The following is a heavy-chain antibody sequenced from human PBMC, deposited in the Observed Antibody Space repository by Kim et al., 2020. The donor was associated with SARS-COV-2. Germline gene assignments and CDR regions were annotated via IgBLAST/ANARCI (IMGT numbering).Heavy chain of an antibody. J-gene: IGHJ4*02. CDR3: ASLPLQIIAVAGTVDY. CDR2: IYYSGST. D-gene: IGHD6-19*01. CDR1: GGSISSSSYY. V-gene: IGHV4-39*07. Sequence: SETLSLTCTVSGGSISSSSYYWGWIRQPPGKGLEWIGSIYYSGSTYYNPSLKSRVTISVDTSKNQFSLKLSSVTAADTAVYYCASLPLQIIAVAGTVDYWGQGTLVTVSS.